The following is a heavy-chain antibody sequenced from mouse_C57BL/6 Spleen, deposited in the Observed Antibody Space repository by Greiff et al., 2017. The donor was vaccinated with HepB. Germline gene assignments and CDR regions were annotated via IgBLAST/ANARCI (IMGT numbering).Heavy chain of an antibody. V-gene: IGHV1-18*01. J-gene: IGHJ2*01. CDR1: GYTFTDYN. CDR3: ARRDGYYGFDY. CDR2: INPNNGGT. Sequence: VQLQQSGPELVKPGASVKIPCKASGYTFTDYNMDWVKQSHGKSLEWIGDINPNNGGTIYNQKFKGKATLTVDKSYSTAYMELRSLTSEDTAVYYCARRDGYYGFDYWGQGTTLTVSS. D-gene: IGHD2-3*01.